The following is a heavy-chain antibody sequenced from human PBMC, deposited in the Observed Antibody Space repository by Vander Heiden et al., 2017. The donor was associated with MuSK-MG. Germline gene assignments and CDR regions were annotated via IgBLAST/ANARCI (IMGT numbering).Heavy chain of an antibody. Sequence: VQLQQWGAGLLKPSDTLSLSCALYGGSFSGYYWSGLRQPPGKGLEWIGEINHSGSTNYNPSLKRRVTISVDTSKNQFSLKLSSVTAADTAVYYCARRTYYDYVWGSYRFLGYFDYWGQGTLVTVSS. V-gene: IGHV4-34*01. CDR1: GGSFSGYY. J-gene: IGHJ4*02. CDR3: ARRTYYDYVWGSYRFLGYFDY. CDR2: INHSGST. D-gene: IGHD3-16*02.